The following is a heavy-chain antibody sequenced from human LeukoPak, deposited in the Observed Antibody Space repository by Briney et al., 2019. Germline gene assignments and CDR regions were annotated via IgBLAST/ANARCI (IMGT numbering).Heavy chain of an antibody. Sequence: PGGSLRLSCAASGFTFSTYWMHWVRQAPGKGLECVSRINPDGITTTCADSVKGRFTISRDNAKNTLFLQMNSLRAEDTAVYYCARDYYYGMDVWGQGTTITVSS. CDR2: INPDGITT. J-gene: IGHJ6*02. V-gene: IGHV3-74*01. CDR3: ARDYYYGMDV. CDR1: GFTFSTYW.